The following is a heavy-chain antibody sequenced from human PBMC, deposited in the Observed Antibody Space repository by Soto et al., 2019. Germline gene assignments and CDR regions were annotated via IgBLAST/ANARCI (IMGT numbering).Heavy chain of an antibody. CDR2: ISWNSGSI. V-gene: IGHV3-9*01. Sequence: GGSLRLSCAASGFTFDDYAMHWVRQAPGKGLEWVSGISWNSGSIGYADSVKGRFTISRDNAKNSLYLQMNSLRAEDTALYYCVRIRDDSSGYYYAFDIWGQGTMVTVS. D-gene: IGHD3-22*01. CDR1: GFTFDDYA. CDR3: VRIRDDSSGYYYAFDI. J-gene: IGHJ3*02.